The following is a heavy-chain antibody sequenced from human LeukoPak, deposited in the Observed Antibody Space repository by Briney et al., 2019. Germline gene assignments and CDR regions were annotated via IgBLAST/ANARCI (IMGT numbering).Heavy chain of an antibody. Sequence: TGGSLRLSCAASGFTFSSYWMTWGRQAPGKGLEWVANIKHDGSEKYYVDSVKGRFTISRDNARNSVYLQMNSLRIEDTAVYYCTSGGHMDVWGEGTTVTVSS. J-gene: IGHJ6*03. CDR2: IKHDGSEK. V-gene: IGHV3-7*01. CDR3: TSGGHMDV. CDR1: GFTFSSYW. D-gene: IGHD3-10*01.